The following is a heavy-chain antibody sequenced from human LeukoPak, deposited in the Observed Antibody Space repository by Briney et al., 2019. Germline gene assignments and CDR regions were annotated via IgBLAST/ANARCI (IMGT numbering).Heavy chain of an antibody. CDR3: AKDTPLTAYTSGWSNNCFDY. CDR1: GFTFGDDY. Sequence: GGSLRLSCTASGFTFGDDYMSWYRQAPGKGLEWVSTVSGGAEATYYADPVKGRFAISRDNSKSALYLQMNSLRAEDTAIYYCAKDTPLTAYTSGWSNNCFDYWGQGTLVTVSS. D-gene: IGHD6-19*01. CDR2: VSGGAEAT. J-gene: IGHJ4*02. V-gene: IGHV3-23*01.